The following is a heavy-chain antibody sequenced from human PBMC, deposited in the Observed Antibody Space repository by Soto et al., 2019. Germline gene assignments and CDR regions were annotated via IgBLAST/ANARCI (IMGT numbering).Heavy chain of an antibody. Sequence: SSETLSLTCTVSGGSISSSSYYWGWIRQPPGKGLEWIGSIYYSGSTYYNPSLKSRVTISVDTSKNQFSLKLGSVTAADTAVYYCARQGPVGATVDYWGQGTLVTVSS. J-gene: IGHJ4*02. CDR3: ARQGPVGATVDY. CDR1: GGSISSSSYY. CDR2: IYYSGST. V-gene: IGHV4-39*01. D-gene: IGHD1-26*01.